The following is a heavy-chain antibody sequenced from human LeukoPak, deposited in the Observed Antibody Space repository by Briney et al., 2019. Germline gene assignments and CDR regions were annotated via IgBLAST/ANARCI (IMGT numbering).Heavy chain of an antibody. Sequence: ASVKVSCKASGYTFTSYAMHWVRQAPGQRLEWMGWINPNSGGTNYAQKFQGWVTMTRDTSISTAYMELSRLRSDDTAVYYCARDKSQYSSSLDAFDIWGQGTMVTVSS. J-gene: IGHJ3*02. CDR3: ARDKSQYSSSLDAFDI. D-gene: IGHD6-13*01. CDR1: GYTFTSYA. CDR2: INPNSGGT. V-gene: IGHV1-2*04.